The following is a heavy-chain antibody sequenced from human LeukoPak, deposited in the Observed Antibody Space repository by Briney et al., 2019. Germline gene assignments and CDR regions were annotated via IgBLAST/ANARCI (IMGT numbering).Heavy chain of an antibody. Sequence: SETLSLTCTVSGVSISSYYWSWIRQLAGKGLEWIGRIYTSGSTNYNPSLKSRVTMSVDTSKNQFSLKLSSVTAADTAVYYCARGSSPYLVDYWGQGTLVTVSS. CDR1: GVSISSYY. J-gene: IGHJ4*02. CDR2: IYTSGST. D-gene: IGHD6-13*01. V-gene: IGHV4-4*07. CDR3: ARGSSPYLVDY.